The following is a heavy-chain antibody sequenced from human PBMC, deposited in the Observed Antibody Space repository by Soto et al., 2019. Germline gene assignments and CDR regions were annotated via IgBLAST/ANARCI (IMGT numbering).Heavy chain of an antibody. V-gene: IGHV3-30*03. Sequence: GGSLRLSCAASGFTFSSYGMHWVRQAPGKGLEWVAVISYDGSNKYYADSVKGRFTISRDNSKNTLYLQMNSLRAEDTAVYYCASELGGDSTGLDYWGQGTLVTVSS. D-gene: IGHD2-21*01. CDR3: ASELGGDSTGLDY. J-gene: IGHJ4*02. CDR1: GFTFSSYG. CDR2: ISYDGSNK.